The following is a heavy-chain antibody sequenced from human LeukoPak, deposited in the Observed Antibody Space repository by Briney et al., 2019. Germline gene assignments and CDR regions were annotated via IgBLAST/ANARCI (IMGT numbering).Heavy chain of an antibody. D-gene: IGHD6-13*01. Sequence: GGSLRLSCAASGFTFNTFNMNWVRQAPGKGLEWVSSITSGGDYIYYADSVKGRFTISRDNAKNSLFLQMNSLRVEDTAVFYCARDGFVGAADYWGQGTLVTVSS. CDR1: GFTFNTFN. CDR3: ARDGFVGAADY. CDR2: ITSGGDYI. J-gene: IGHJ4*02. V-gene: IGHV3-21*01.